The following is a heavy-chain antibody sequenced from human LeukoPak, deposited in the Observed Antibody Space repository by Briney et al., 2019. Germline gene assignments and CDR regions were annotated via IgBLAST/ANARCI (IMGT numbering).Heavy chain of an antibody. CDR2: ISYDGSNK. Sequence: GGSLRLSCAASGFTFSSYGMHWVRRAPGKGLEWVAVISYDGSNKYYADSVKGRFTISRDNSKNTLYLQMNSLRAEDTAVYYCAKDGSSSWFAYYYFDYWGQGTLVTVSS. CDR3: AKDGSSSWFAYYYFDY. CDR1: GFTFSSYG. V-gene: IGHV3-30*18. J-gene: IGHJ4*02. D-gene: IGHD6-13*01.